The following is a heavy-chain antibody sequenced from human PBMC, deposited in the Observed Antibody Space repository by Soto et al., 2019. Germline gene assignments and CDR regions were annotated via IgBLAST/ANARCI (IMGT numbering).Heavy chain of an antibody. CDR1: GFTFTSSA. J-gene: IGHJ6*02. CDR3: AASSPRYYYDSNAV. V-gene: IGHV1-58*01. Sequence: SVKVSCKASGFTFTSSAVQWVRQARGQRLEWIGWIVVGSGNTNYAQKFQERVTITRDMSTSTAYMELSSLRSEDTAVYYCAASSPRYYYDSNAVWGQGTTVTVSS. CDR2: IVVGSGNT. D-gene: IGHD3-22*01.